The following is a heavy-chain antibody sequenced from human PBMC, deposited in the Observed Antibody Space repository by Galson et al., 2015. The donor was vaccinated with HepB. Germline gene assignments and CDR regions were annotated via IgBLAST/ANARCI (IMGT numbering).Heavy chain of an antibody. CDR2: ISWNSGSI. CDR3: AKGRIAAAGTTYFDY. D-gene: IGHD6-13*01. Sequence: SLRLSCAASGFTFGDYAMHWVRQAPGKGLEWVSGISWNSGSIGYADSVKGRFTISRDNAKNSLYLQMNSLRAEDTALYYCAKGRIAAAGTTYFDYWGQGTPVTVSS. J-gene: IGHJ4*02. V-gene: IGHV3-9*01. CDR1: GFTFGDYA.